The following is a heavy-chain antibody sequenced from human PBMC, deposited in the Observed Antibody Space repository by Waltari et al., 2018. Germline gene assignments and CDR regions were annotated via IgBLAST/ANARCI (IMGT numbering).Heavy chain of an antibody. V-gene: IGHV1-69*01. CDR3: ASLYCSSITCYDSPADY. Sequence: QVQLVQSGAEVKKPGSSVKVSCKASGGTFSSYAISWVRQAPGQGLEWVGGSIPIFGTENYAKKLRGRVTITADESTSTAYMELSSLRSEDTAVYYCASLYCSSITCYDSPADYWSLGTRVTVSS. D-gene: IGHD2-2*01. CDR2: SIPIFGTE. CDR1: GGTFSSYA. J-gene: IGHJ4*02.